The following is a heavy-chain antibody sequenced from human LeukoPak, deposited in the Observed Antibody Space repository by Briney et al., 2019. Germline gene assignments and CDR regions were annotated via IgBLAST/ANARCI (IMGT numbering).Heavy chain of an antibody. CDR2: ISYDGSNK. V-gene: IGHV3-30*18. Sequence: GGSLRLSCAASGFTFSSYAMSWVRQAPGKGLEWVAVISYDGSNKYYADSVKGRFTISRDNSKNTLYLQMNSLRAEDTAVYYCAKVRGSGSYPKPVDYWGQGTLVTVSS. CDR1: GFTFSSYA. J-gene: IGHJ4*02. D-gene: IGHD3-10*01. CDR3: AKVRGSGSYPKPVDY.